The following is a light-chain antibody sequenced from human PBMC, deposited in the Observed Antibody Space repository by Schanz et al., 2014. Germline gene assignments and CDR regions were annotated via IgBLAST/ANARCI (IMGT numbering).Light chain of an antibody. Sequence: QSALTQPRSVSGSPGQSVTISCTGTSSDVGGYNYVSWYQQHPGKAPKLMIYDVSKRPSGVPDRFSGSKSGNTASLTVSGLQAEDEAAYYCSSYGGSNFVVFGGGTKLTVL. J-gene: IGLJ2*01. V-gene: IGLV2-11*01. CDR3: SSYGGSNFVV. CDR1: SSDVGGYNY. CDR2: DVS.